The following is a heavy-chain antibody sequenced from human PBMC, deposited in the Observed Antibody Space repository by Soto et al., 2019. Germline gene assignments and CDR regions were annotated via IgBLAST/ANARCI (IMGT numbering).Heavy chain of an antibody. V-gene: IGHV3-9*01. Sequence: GGSLRLSCAASGFTFDDYAMHWVRQAPGKGLEWVSGISWNSGSIGYADSVKGRFTISRDNAKNSLYLQMNSLRAEDTALYYCAKGRRYYGSGSYYNVGAFDIWGQGTMVTVSS. D-gene: IGHD3-10*01. J-gene: IGHJ3*02. CDR1: GFTFDDYA. CDR3: AKGRRYYGSGSYYNVGAFDI. CDR2: ISWNSGSI.